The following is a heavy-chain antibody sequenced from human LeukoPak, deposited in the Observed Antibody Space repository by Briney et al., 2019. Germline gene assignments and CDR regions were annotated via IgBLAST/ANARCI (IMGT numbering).Heavy chain of an antibody. CDR3: AKAGYYGAYEEYFDY. V-gene: IGHV3-23*01. D-gene: IGHD4-17*01. Sequence: GGSLRLSCAASGFTFSSYAMSWVRKAPGKGLELVSAISGSGGSTYYAHSVKGRFTISRDNSKNTLYLQMNSLRAEDTAVYYCAKAGYYGAYEEYFDYWGQGTLVTVSS. J-gene: IGHJ4*02. CDR2: ISGSGGST. CDR1: GFTFSSYA.